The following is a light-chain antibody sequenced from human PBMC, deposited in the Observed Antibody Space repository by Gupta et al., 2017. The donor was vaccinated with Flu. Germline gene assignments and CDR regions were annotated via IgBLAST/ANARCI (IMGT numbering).Light chain of an antibody. V-gene: IGKV2-28*01. CDR2: LGS. J-gene: IGKJ1*01. CDR1: QCLLNSNGYNY. CDR3: IQTLQSPVE. Sequence: VGSRETALNSCRPSQCLLNSNGYNYLEWNLQNPGKSPQLLIYLGSHSDSGFPDRVIDMGSGTDVTVTIRRVEAEDVAVYDCIQTLQSPVEFGQGTKVEIK.